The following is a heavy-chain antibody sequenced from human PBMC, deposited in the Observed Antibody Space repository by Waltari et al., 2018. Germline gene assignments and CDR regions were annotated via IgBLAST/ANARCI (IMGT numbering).Heavy chain of an antibody. V-gene: IGHV3-74*01. CDR1: GFTFSSYW. D-gene: IGHD3-10*01. J-gene: IGHJ6*02. CDR3: VGGSGTYYYYYGMDV. CDR2: INRDGSST. Sequence: EVQLVESGGGLVQPGGSLRLSCAASGFTFSSYWMHWVRQAPGKGLLLGSRINRDGSSTSYADSVKGRFTISRDNAKNTLYLQMNSLRAEDTAVYYCVGGSGTYYYYYGMDVWGQGTTVTVSS.